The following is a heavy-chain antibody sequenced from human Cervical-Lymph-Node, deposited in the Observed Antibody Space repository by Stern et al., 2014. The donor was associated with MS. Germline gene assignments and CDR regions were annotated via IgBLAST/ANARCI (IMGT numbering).Heavy chain of an antibody. Sequence: VQLVESGAEVKKPGSSVNVSCKASGGTFNNFAVSWVRQAPGQGYEWMGGIMPIFESTNYAQKFRHRVTITADKSTNTVYMELSSLKSDDTAIYYCVRGLSGYDYWYFDLWGRGTLVTVSS. CDR1: GGTFNNFA. D-gene: IGHD3-3*01. V-gene: IGHV1-69*06. CDR2: IMPIFEST. CDR3: VRGLSGYDYWYFDL. J-gene: IGHJ2*01.